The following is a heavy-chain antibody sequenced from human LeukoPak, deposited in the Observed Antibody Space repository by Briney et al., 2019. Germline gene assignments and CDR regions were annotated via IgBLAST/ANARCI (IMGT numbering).Heavy chain of an antibody. D-gene: IGHD6-13*01. CDR2: ISYDGSNK. Sequence: GGSLRLSCAASGFTFSSYAMHWVRQAPGKGLEWVAVISYDGSNKYSADSVKGRFTISRDNSKNTLFLQVNSLRADDTAVYYCARGGSSSWYSSDIWGQGTMVAVSS. CDR3: ARGGSSSWYSSDI. V-gene: IGHV3-30-3*01. J-gene: IGHJ3*02. CDR1: GFTFSSYA.